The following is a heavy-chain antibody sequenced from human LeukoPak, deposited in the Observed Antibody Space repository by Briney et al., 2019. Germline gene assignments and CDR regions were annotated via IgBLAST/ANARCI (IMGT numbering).Heavy chain of an antibody. CDR1: GFTFENYG. CDR2: ISWDGGST. Sequence: GSLRLSCAASGFTFENYGMHWVRQAPGKGLEWVSLISWDGGSTYFADSVKGRFSISRDNSKNSLFLQMNSLRPEDTALYYCVKDSGMAAAGTGEFDYWGQGALVTVSS. J-gene: IGHJ4*02. D-gene: IGHD6-13*01. V-gene: IGHV3-43D*03. CDR3: VKDSGMAAAGTGEFDY.